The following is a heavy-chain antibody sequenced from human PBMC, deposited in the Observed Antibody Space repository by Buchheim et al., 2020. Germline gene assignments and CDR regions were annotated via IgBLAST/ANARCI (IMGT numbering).Heavy chain of an antibody. CDR1: GGSFSGYY. V-gene: IGHV4-34*01. J-gene: IGHJ4*02. Sequence: QVQLQQWGAGLLKPSETLSLTCAVYGGSFSGYYWSWIRQPPGKGLEWIGEINHSGSTNYNPSLKSRVTISVDTSKNQFSLKLNPVTAADTAVYYCARVAGGKVTYYFDYWGQGTL. D-gene: IGHD1-26*01. CDR3: ARVAGGKVTYYFDY. CDR2: INHSGST.